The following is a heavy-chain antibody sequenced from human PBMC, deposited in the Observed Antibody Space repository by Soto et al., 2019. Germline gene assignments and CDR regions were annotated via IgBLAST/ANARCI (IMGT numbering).Heavy chain of an antibody. D-gene: IGHD3-16*01. CDR2: IYYSGST. CDR3: ARGEWLGERRFDP. J-gene: IGHJ5*02. CDR1: GGSISSGGYY. V-gene: IGHV4-31*03. Sequence: QVQLQESGPGLVKPSQTLSLTCTVSGGSISSGGYYWSWIRQHPGKGLEWIGYIYYSGSTYYNPSLKSRVTISVDTSKNQFPLKLRSVTAADTAVYYCARGEWLGERRFDPWGQGTLVTVSS.